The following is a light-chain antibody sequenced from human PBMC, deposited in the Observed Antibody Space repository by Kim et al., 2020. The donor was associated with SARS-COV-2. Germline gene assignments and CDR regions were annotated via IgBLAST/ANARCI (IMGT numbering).Light chain of an antibody. Sequence: DIQMTQSPSSLPASVGDRVTITCRASQSISTYLNWYQQKPGKVPNLLIYAASNLQTGVPSRFRGSGAGTDFTLTISSLQPEDFATYYCQQSYSNPPTFGQGTKVDIK. J-gene: IGKJ1*01. CDR1: QSISTY. V-gene: IGKV1-39*01. CDR3: QQSYSNPPT. CDR2: AAS.